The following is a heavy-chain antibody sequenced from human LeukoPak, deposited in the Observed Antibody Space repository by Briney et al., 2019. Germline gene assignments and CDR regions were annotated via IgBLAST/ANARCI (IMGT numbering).Heavy chain of an antibody. J-gene: IGHJ3*02. D-gene: IGHD2-8*01. CDR2: INHSGST. V-gene: IGHV4-34*01. CDR1: GGSFSGYY. Sequence: SETLSLTCAVYGGSFSGYYWSWIRQPPGKGLEWIGEINHSGSTNYNPSFKSRVTISVDTSKNQFSLKLSSVTAADTAVYYCARGSGGSCTNGVCYTSRGAFDIWGQGTMVTVSS. CDR3: ARGSGGSCTNGVCYTSRGAFDI.